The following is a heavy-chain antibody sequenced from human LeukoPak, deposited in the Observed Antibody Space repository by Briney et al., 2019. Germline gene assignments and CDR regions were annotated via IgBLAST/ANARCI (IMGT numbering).Heavy chain of an antibody. CDR3: ARGDNWFDY. V-gene: IGHV3-30*03. CDR1: GFTFHNFG. Sequence: GRSLRLSCAASGFTFHNFGMHWVRQSPGKGLEWVAVISNDGSSKYYADSVKGRFTISRDNSNNTLSLQVNSLRGEDTAVYYCARGDNWFDYWGQGTLVTVSS. J-gene: IGHJ4*02. CDR2: ISNDGSSK. D-gene: IGHD1-1*01.